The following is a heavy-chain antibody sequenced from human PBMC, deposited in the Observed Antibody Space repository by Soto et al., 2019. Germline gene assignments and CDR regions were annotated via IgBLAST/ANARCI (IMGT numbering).Heavy chain of an antibody. CDR3: AKEFRFVKGSLNFDY. D-gene: IGHD3-16*02. Sequence: PGGSLRHSYAASGVTFSGYAMSWVRQAPGKGLEWVSAISGSGGSTYYADSVKGRFTISRDNSKNTLYLQMNSLRAEDTAVYYCAKEFRFVKGSLNFDYWGQGTLVTVSS. V-gene: IGHV3-23*01. CDR1: GVTFSGYA. CDR2: ISGSGGST. J-gene: IGHJ4*02.